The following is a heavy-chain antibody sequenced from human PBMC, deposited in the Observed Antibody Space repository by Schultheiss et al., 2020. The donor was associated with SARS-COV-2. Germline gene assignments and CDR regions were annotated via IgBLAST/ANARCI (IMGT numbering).Heavy chain of an antibody. J-gene: IGHJ5*02. CDR2: INHSGST. CDR3: ARSNRGWYRTGWFDP. CDR1: GGSFSGYY. V-gene: IGHV4-34*01. D-gene: IGHD6-19*01. Sequence: SQTLSLTCAVYGGSFSGYYWSWIRQPPEKGLEWIGEINHSGSTNYNPSLKSRVTISVDTSKNQFSLKLSSVTAADTAVYYCARSNRGWYRTGWFDPWGQGTLVTVSS.